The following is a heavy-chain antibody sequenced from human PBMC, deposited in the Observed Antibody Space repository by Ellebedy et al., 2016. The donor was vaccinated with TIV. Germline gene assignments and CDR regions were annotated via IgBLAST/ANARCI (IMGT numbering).Heavy chain of an antibody. CDR3: ATETPCRGGTCTDY. Sequence: AASVTVSCKASGYTFTGYDMYWVRQAPGRGLEWMGWINPNSGGTKYAQKFQDRLTMTRDTSISTAYLELSRLKPDDTAVYFCATETPCRGGTCTDYWGQGTLVTVSS. CDR1: GYTFTGYD. D-gene: IGHD2-15*01. J-gene: IGHJ4*02. V-gene: IGHV1-2*02. CDR2: INPNSGGT.